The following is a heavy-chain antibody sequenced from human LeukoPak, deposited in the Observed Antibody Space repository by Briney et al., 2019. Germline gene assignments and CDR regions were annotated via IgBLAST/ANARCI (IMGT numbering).Heavy chain of an antibody. CDR2: IYYSGST. D-gene: IGHD1-26*01. J-gene: IGHJ4*02. CDR3: ARHEELLRNFDY. CDR1: GGSISSSAYH. Sequence: SQTLSLTCSVSGGSISSSAYHWGWLRQPPGEGLEWIGSIYYSGSTYYNPSLKSRVTISVDTSKNQFSLKLSSVTAADTAVYYCARHEELLRNFDYWGQGTLVTVSS. V-gene: IGHV4-39*01.